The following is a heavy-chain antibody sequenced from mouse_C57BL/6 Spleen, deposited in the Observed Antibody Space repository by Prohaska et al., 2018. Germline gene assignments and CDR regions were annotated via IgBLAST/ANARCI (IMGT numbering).Heavy chain of an antibody. Sequence: EVKFLQSGGGLVQPGGSLKISCAASGIDFSRYWMSWDRRATGKGIEWIGEINPDNSTINFAPALKDKFIISRDNAKNTLYLQMSKVKSDDTALYYCAIPDCDWYFDVWGTGTTVTVSS. V-gene: IGHV4-1*01. CDR1: GIDFSRYW. CDR3: AIPDCDWYFDV. D-gene: IGHD2-13*01. CDR2: INPDNSTI. J-gene: IGHJ1*03.